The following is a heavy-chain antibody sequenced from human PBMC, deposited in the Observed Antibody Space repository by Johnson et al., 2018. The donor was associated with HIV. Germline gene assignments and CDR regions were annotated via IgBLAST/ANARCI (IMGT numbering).Heavy chain of an antibody. D-gene: IGHD2-21*01. J-gene: IGHJ3*02. CDR1: GFTFSDFY. CDR3: ARDGYSGGFDI. CDR2: ISSSGGTI. V-gene: IGHV3-11*01. Sequence: QVQLVESGGGLVKPGGSLRLSCAVSGFTFSDFYMSWIRQAPGKGLEWVSYISSSGGTIYYADPVKGRFTISRDNAKNSLYLQMNSLKTEDTAVYYCARDGYSGGFDIWGQGTMVTVSS.